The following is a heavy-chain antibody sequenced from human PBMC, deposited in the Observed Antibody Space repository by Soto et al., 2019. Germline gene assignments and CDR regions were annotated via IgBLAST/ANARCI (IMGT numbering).Heavy chain of an antibody. V-gene: IGHV4-39*01. CDR2: MYYSGGA. D-gene: IGHD2-15*01. Sequence: LSLTCAVSGVSIHNSHSFWGWIRQPPGKGLEFIGSMYYSGGANYNPSLKSRVTISLDTSKNQFSLTVNSVTAADTAIYYCGRVVEGATRHTDFDSWGQGTLVTVSS. CDR1: GVSIHNSHSF. J-gene: IGHJ5*01. CDR3: GRVVEGATRHTDFDS.